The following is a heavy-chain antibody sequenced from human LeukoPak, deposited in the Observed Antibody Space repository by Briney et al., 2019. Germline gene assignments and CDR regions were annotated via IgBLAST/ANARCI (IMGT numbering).Heavy chain of an antibody. CDR1: GYTFTSYG. V-gene: IGHV1-18*01. CDR2: ISAYNGNT. CDR3: ARSIAAAGNDY. Sequence: GGSVTVSCKASGYTFTSYGMSWVRQAPGQGLEGMGGISAYNGNTNYAQKLQGRVTMTTDTSTSTAYMELRSLRSDDTAVYYCARSIAAAGNDYWGQGTLVTVSS. J-gene: IGHJ4*02. D-gene: IGHD6-13*01.